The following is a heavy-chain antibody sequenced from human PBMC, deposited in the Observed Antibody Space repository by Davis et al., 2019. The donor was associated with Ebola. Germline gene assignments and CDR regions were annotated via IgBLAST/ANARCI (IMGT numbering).Heavy chain of an antibody. CDR2: INSDGSST. V-gene: IGHV3-74*01. CDR1: GFTFSNYG. Sequence: GESLKISCAASGFTFSNYGMHWVRQAPGKGLVWVSRINSDGSSTSYADSVKGRFTISRDNAKNTLYLQMNSLRAEDTAVYYCARGITMIVVSNVDYWGQGTLVTVSS. J-gene: IGHJ4*02. D-gene: IGHD3-22*01. CDR3: ARGITMIVVSNVDY.